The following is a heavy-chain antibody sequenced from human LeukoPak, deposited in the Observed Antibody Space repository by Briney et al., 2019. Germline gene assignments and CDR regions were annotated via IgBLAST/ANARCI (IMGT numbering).Heavy chain of an antibody. J-gene: IGHJ4*02. D-gene: IGHD4-23*01. CDR2: INNSSSYI. CDR3: ARDFGGPDC. V-gene: IGHV3-21*01. Sequence: GGSLRLSCAASGFTFSSYTMNWVRQAPGKGLEWVSSINNSSSYIYYPDSVKGRLTISRDHDKNSLYLQMNSLRAEDTAVYYCARDFGGPDCWGQGTLVTVSS. CDR1: GFTFSSYT.